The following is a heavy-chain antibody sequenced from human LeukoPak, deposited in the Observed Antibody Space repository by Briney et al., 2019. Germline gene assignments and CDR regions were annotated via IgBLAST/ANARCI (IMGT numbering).Heavy chain of an antibody. Sequence: SETLSLTCTVSGGSISSYYWSWIRQPPGKGLEWIGYIYYSGSTNYNPSLKSRVTISVDTSKNQFSLKLSSVTAADTAVYYCARGDTTTVAYYYYMDVWGKGTTVTVSS. D-gene: IGHD4-23*01. V-gene: IGHV4-59*01. J-gene: IGHJ6*03. CDR1: GGSISSYY. CDR3: ARGDTTTVAYYYYMDV. CDR2: IYYSGST.